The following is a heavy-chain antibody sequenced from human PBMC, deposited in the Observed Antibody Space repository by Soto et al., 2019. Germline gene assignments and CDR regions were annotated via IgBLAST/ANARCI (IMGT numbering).Heavy chain of an antibody. J-gene: IGHJ4*02. Sequence: QVHLVQSGAEVKKPGASVKVSCKGSGYTFTSYGITWVRQAPGQGLEWMGWISAHNGNTEYAQKIKGIAPVPTDTPASTTDMELSTLSSADTAVYYCARGRYGDYWGQGALVTVSS. V-gene: IGHV1-18*01. CDR2: ISAHNGNT. D-gene: IGHD1-1*01. CDR1: GYTFTSYG. CDR3: ARGRYGDY.